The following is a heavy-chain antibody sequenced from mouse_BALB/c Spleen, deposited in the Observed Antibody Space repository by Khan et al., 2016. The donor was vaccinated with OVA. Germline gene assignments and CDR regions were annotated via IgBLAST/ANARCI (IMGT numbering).Heavy chain of an antibody. CDR3: TRRNWDVAWFAY. D-gene: IGHD4-1*01. J-gene: IGHJ3*01. Sequence: EVQVVESGTVLARPGASVKMSCKASGYTFTSYWMHWVKQRPGQGLEWIGDIYPGNTDTNYNQKFKGKAKLIAVTSTSTAYMELSSLTNEDSAVYYCTRRNWDVAWFAYWGQGTLVTVSA. V-gene: IGHV1-5*01. CDR2: IYPGNTDT. CDR1: GYTFTSYW.